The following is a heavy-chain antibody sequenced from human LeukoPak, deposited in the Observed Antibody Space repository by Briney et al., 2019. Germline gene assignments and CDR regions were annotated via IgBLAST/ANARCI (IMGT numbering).Heavy chain of an antibody. CDR2: INHSGST. V-gene: IGHV4-34*01. D-gene: IGHD3-22*01. J-gene: IGHJ4*02. CDR1: GGSFSGYY. CDR3: ARGREYYDSSGYFNYFDY. Sequence: SETLSLTCAVYGGSFSGYYWSWIRQPPGKGLEWIGEINHSGSTNYNPSLKSRVTISVDTSKNQFSLKLSSVTAADTAVYYCARGREYYDSSGYFNYFDYWGQGTLVTVSS.